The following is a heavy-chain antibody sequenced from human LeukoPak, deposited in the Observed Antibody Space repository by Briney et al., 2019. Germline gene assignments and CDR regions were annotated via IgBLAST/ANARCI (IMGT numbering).Heavy chain of an antibody. J-gene: IGHJ4*02. V-gene: IGHV3-9*01. Sequence: GGSLRLSCAASGFTFDDYAMHWDRQGPGKGLERVSGMNWNGVHTHYADSVKGRFTISRENAQNSLYLQMRSLRPEDTALYYCVKADCSSTSCLTDSWGQGTPVIVSS. CDR2: MNWNGVHT. D-gene: IGHD2-2*01. CDR1: GFTFDDYA. CDR3: VKADCSSTSCLTDS.